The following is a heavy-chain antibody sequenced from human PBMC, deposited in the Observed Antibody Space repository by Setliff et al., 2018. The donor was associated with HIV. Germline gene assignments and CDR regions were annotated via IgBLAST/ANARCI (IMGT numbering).Heavy chain of an antibody. V-gene: IGHV3-33*01. CDR2: LWRDEVGE. CDR1: GFTFSTYD. D-gene: IGHD3-16*01. CDR3: GNKGGQV. J-gene: IGHJ1*01. Sequence: LRLSCVASGFTFSTYDMHWVRQAPGKGLEWVSLLWRDEVGEYYADSVKGRFSISRDRSRNTVSLQMSSLRVEDTAMYYCGNKGGQVWGPGTQVTVSS.